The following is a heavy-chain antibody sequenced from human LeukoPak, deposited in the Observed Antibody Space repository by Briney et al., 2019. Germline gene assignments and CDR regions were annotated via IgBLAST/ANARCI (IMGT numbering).Heavy chain of an antibody. CDR3: ARDQYDILTGYHDY. J-gene: IGHJ4*02. Sequence: GGSLRLSCAASGFTFSSYWMSWVRQAPGKGLEWVANIKQDGSEKYYVDSVKGRFAISRDNAKNSLYLQMNSLRAEDTAVYYCARDQYDILTGYHDYWGQGTLVTVSS. V-gene: IGHV3-7*01. CDR1: GFTFSSYW. D-gene: IGHD3-9*01. CDR2: IKQDGSEK.